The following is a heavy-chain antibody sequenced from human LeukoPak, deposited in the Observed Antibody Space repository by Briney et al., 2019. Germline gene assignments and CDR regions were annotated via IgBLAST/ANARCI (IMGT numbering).Heavy chain of an antibody. D-gene: IGHD3-10*01. Sequence: GASVKVSCKASGYTFIDYYIHWVRQAPGQGLEWMGWVGPNTGGTYYAQTFQGRVTMTSAASISTVYMELTSLTYDDTAVYYCARGSRFHPQNWFDPWGQGTLITVSS. V-gene: IGHV1-2*02. J-gene: IGHJ5*02. CDR2: VGPNTGGT. CDR3: ARGSRFHPQNWFDP. CDR1: GYTFIDYY.